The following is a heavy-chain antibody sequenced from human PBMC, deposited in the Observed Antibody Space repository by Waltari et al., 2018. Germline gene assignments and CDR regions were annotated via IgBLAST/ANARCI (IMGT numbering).Heavy chain of an antibody. D-gene: IGHD1-20*01. Sequence: ELQLLQSGWYFVQPGGSRTLPCALPVFTFGSNAINWVRQAPGTGLEWVAAISVSDDTYYALSVDGRFTISRDTSRNTVYLHMNSLRAEDTAVYYCAKPFYNWDDPLDSWGQGTLVTVSS. CDR2: ISVSDDT. V-gene: IGHV3-23*01. J-gene: IGHJ4*02. CDR3: AKPFYNWDDPLDS. CDR1: VFTFGSNA.